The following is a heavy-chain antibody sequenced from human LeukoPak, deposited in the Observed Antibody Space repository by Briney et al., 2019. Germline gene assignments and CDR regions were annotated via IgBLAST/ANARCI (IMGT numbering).Heavy chain of an antibody. J-gene: IGHJ4*02. Sequence: SETLSPTCAVYGGSFSGYYWSWIRQPPGKGLEWIGEINHSGSTNYNPSLKSRVTISVDTSKNQFSLKLSSVTAADTAVYYCARHIHAALTYNLGYSYEDVSDYWGQGTLVTVSS. CDR1: GGSFSGYY. CDR2: INHSGST. D-gene: IGHD5-18*01. CDR3: ARHIHAALTYNLGYSYEDVSDY. V-gene: IGHV4-34*01.